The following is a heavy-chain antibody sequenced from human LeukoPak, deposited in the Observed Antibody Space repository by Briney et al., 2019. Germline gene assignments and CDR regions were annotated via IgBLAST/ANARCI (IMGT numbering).Heavy chain of an antibody. D-gene: IGHD2-8*01. J-gene: IGHJ3*02. CDR2: LSSGSGTI. CDR1: GFTFSSYR. CDR3: AREGVLDI. Sequence: PGGSLRLSCAASGFTFSSYRMNWVRQAPGKGLEWVSYLSSGSGTIYYADSVKGRFTISRDNAKNSLYLQMNSLRAEDTAVYYCAREGVLDIWGQGTMVTVSS. V-gene: IGHV3-48*01.